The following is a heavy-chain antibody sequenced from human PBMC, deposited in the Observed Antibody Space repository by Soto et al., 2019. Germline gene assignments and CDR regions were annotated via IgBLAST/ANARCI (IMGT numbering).Heavy chain of an antibody. D-gene: IGHD3-3*01. CDR1: GGSFSGYY. CDR3: ARVGRYYDFWSGSKSPNYYYYMDV. J-gene: IGHJ6*03. Sequence: SETLSLTCAVYGGSFSGYYWSWIRQPPGKGLEWIGEINHSGSTNYNPSLKSRVTISVDTSKNQFSLKLSSVTAADTAVYYCARVGRYYDFWSGSKSPNYYYYMDVWGKGTTVTVSS. CDR2: INHSGST. V-gene: IGHV4-34*01.